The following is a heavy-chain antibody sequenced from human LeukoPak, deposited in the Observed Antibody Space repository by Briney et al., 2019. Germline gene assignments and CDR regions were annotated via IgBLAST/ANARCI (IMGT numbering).Heavy chain of an antibody. CDR3: ATDLGYIWSRTPV. Sequence: ASVKVSCKVSGYTLTELSMYWVRQAPGKGLEWMGGFDPEDDEIMYAQKFQGRVTMTEDTSTDTAYMELSSPRSEDTAVYYCATDLGYIWSRTPVWGQGTLVTVSS. J-gene: IGHJ4*02. V-gene: IGHV1-24*01. D-gene: IGHD5-24*01. CDR1: GYTLTELS. CDR2: FDPEDDEI.